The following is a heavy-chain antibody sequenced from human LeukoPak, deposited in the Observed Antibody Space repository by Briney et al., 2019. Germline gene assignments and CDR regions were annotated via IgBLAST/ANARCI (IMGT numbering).Heavy chain of an antibody. V-gene: IGHV3-7*01. Sequence: GGSLRLSCAASGLTFSSSSMNWIRQAPGKGPEWLANINPAGSQKDYVDSVKGRFTISRDNAKDSVFLQINNLRAEDTAVYYCARYSASFPGWLDPWGPGTLVTVSS. CDR2: INPAGSQK. CDR1: GLTFSSSS. D-gene: IGHD1-26*01. J-gene: IGHJ5*02. CDR3: ARYSASFPGWLDP.